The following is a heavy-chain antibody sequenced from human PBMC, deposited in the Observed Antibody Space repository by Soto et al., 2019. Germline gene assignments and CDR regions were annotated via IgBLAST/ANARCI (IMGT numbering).Heavy chain of an antibody. CDR3: ARDGGSYYDFDY. D-gene: IGHD1-26*01. Sequence: GGSLRLSCAASGFTFSLYGMHWVRQAPGKGLEWVAVIWYDGSNKYYADSVKGRFTISRDNSNNTLYLQMNSLRAEDTAVYYCARDGGSYYDFDYWGQGTLVTVSS. V-gene: IGHV3-33*01. CDR2: IWYDGSNK. J-gene: IGHJ4*02. CDR1: GFTFSLYG.